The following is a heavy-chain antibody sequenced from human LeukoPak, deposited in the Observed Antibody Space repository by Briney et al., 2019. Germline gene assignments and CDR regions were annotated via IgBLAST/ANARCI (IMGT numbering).Heavy chain of an antibody. CDR2: ISSTSGTI. CDR3: ARELVVPAAISSYDAFDI. V-gene: IGHV3-48*04. J-gene: IGHJ3*02. D-gene: IGHD2-2*01. Sequence: GGSLRLPCVASGFTFRSYSMNWVRQAPGKGLEWVSYISSTSGTIYYADSMKGRFTISRDNAKNSLYLQMNGLRAEDTAVYYCARELVVPAAISSYDAFDIWGQGTMVTVSS. CDR1: GFTFRSYS.